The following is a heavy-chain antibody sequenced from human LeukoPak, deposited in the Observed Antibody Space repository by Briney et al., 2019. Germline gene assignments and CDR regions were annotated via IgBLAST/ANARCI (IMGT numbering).Heavy chain of an antibody. CDR1: GGSFSGYY. V-gene: IGHV4-34*01. CDR2: INHSGRT. Sequence: SETLSLTCAVYGGSFSGYYWSWVRQPPGKGVEWIGEINHSGRTNYTPSLKSLLTVSVDTSNTQFSLNLSSVTAADTAVYYCARCYGSGSSSRGSSHFDYWGQGTLVTVSS. J-gene: IGHJ4*02. D-gene: IGHD3-10*01. CDR3: ARCYGSGSSSRGSSHFDY.